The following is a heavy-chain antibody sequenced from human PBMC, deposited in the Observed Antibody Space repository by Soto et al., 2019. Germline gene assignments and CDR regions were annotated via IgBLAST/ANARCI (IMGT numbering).Heavy chain of an antibody. CDR2: IYWDDDK. D-gene: IGHD2-21*02. CDR1: GFSLSTSGGG. Sequence: SGATLFNPTQPLTLTCACSGFSLSTSGGGVGWIRQPPGKALEWLALIYWDDDKRYSPSLKSRLTITKDTSKNQVVLTMTNMDPVDTATYYCAHTQFKYCGGDCYLDYWGQGTLVTVSS. J-gene: IGHJ4*02. CDR3: AHTQFKYCGGDCYLDY. V-gene: IGHV2-5*02.